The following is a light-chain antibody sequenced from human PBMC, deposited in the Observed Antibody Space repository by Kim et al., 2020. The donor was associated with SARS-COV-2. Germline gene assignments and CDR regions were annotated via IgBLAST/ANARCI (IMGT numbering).Light chain of an antibody. J-gene: IGKJ1*01. Sequence: SRGERATSSRRASQSVTSNLAWYQQKPGKAPRLLIYRASTRATGVPTRFTGSGSDTECTLTISSLQSEDYAVYYCHHYHNWPPWTFGQGTKVDIK. V-gene: IGKV3-15*01. CDR3: HHYHNWPPWT. CDR2: RAS. CDR1: QSVTSN.